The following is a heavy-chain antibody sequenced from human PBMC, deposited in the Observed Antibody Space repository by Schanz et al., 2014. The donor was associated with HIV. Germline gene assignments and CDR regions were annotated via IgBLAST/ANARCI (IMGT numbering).Heavy chain of an antibody. Sequence: QLVESGGGLVGPGGSLRLSCAASGFIFSSYTMYWIRQSPGKGLEWVASISGNTNYIYYADSVKGRFTISRDNAKNSLYLQMKSLRAEDTAVYYCAREGESSGRAGLFDLWGQGAMVTVSS. CDR1: GFIFSSYT. CDR3: AREGESSGRAGLFDL. J-gene: IGHJ3*01. V-gene: IGHV3-21*01. CDR2: ISGNTNYI. D-gene: IGHD6-19*01.